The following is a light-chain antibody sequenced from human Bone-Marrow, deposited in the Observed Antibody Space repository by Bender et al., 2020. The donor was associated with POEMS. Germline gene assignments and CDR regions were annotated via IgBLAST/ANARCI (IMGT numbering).Light chain of an antibody. CDR1: SSDVGGYNY. CDR3: SSYTSTTPYV. J-gene: IGLJ1*01. Sequence: QSALTQPASVSGSPGQSITISCTGTSSDVGGYNYVSWYQQHPDKAPKLMIYDVSNRPSGVSNRFSGSKSGNTAYLTISGLQAEDEADYYCSSYTSTTPYVFGTGTKVTVL. V-gene: IGLV2-14*01. CDR2: DVS.